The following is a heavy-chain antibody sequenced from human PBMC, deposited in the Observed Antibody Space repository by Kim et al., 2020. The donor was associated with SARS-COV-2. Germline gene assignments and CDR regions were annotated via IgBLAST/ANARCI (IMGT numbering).Heavy chain of an antibody. V-gene: IGHV4-61*01. Sequence: SETLSLTCTVSGGSVSSGSYYWSWIRQPPGKGLEWIGYIYYSGSTNYNPSLKSRVTISVDTSKNQFSLKLSSVTAADTAVYYCARSERSGYYVDHSVVDYWGQGTLVTVSS. CDR2: IYYSGST. J-gene: IGHJ4*02. D-gene: IGHD3-22*01. CDR1: GGSVSSGSYY. CDR3: ARSERSGYYVDHSVVDY.